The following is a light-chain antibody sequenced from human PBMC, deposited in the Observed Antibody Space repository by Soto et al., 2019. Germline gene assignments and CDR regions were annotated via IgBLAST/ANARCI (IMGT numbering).Light chain of an antibody. J-gene: IGLJ7*01. Sequence: QSALTQPASVSGSPGQSITISCNGTSSDVGGYNYVSWYQQHPGKAPKLMIYDVSNRPSGVSNRFSGSKSGNTASLTISGLQAEDEADYYCSSYTSSSTLEAVFGGGTQLTVL. CDR3: SSYTSSSTLEAV. CDR1: SSDVGGYNY. V-gene: IGLV2-14*01. CDR2: DVS.